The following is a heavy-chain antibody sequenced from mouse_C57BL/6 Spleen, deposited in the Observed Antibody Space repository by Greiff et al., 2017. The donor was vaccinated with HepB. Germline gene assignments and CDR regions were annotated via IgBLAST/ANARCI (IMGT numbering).Heavy chain of an antibody. CDR1: GYTFTSYW. D-gene: IGHD1-1*01. CDR3: ARPYYYGSSPRAMDY. V-gene: IGHV1-50*01. J-gene: IGHJ4*01. Sequence: QVQLQQSGAELVKPGASVKLSCKASGYTFTSYWMQWVKQRPGQGLEWIGEIDPSDSYTNYNQKFKGKATLTVDTSSSTAYMQLSSLTSEDSAVYYCARPYYYGSSPRAMDYWGQGTSVTVSS. CDR2: IDPSDSYT.